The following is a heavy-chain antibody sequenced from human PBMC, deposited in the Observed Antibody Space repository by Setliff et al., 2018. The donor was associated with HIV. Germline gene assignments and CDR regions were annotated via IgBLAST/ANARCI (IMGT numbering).Heavy chain of an antibody. V-gene: IGHV3-7*05. J-gene: IGHJ4*02. CDR3: AREYAMAARY. CDR2: INENGNEK. Sequence: GGSLRLSCAASGFIFNDYWMIWVRQPPGRGLEWVANINENGNEKYYVDSVKGRFTISRDNAKNSLYLQMNSLRVEDTAVYYCAREYAMAARYWGRGTLVTVSS. CDR1: GFIFNDYW. D-gene: IGHD2-15*01.